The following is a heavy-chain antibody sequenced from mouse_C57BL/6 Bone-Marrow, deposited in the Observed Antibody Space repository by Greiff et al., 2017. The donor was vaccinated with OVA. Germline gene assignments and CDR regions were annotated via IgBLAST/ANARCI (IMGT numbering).Heavy chain of an antibody. CDR3: ARHPSYAYDGYPDY. J-gene: IGHJ2*01. CDR2: ISSGGSYT. Sequence: EVQGVESGGDLVKPGGSLKLSCAASGFTFSSYGMSWVRQTPDKRLEWVATISSGGSYTYYPDSVKGRFTISRDNAKNTLYLQMSSLKSEDTAMYYCARHPSYAYDGYPDYWGQGTTLTVSS. CDR1: GFTFSSYG. D-gene: IGHD2-3*01. V-gene: IGHV5-6*01.